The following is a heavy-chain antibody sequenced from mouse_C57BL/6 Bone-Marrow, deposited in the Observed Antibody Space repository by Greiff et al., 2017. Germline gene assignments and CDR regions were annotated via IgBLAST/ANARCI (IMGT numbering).Heavy chain of an antibody. Sequence: VQLQQSGPELVKPGASVKISCKASGYTFTDYYINWVKQRPGQGLEWIGWIFPGSGSTYYNEKFKGKATLTVDKSSSTAYMLLSSLTSEDSAVYCCARVPLYGSSPFYFDYWGQGTTLTVSS. CDR3: ARVPLYGSSPFYFDY. CDR2: IFPGSGST. V-gene: IGHV1-75*01. CDR1: GYTFTDYY. D-gene: IGHD1-1*01. J-gene: IGHJ2*01.